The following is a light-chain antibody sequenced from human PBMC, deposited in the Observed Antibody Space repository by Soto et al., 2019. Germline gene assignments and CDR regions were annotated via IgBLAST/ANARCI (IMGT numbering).Light chain of an antibody. J-gene: IGKJ4*02. V-gene: IGKV3D-15*01. CDR3: QQYNSYSAPL. CDR1: QSVSGN. CDR2: GAS. Sequence: EIVMTQSPATLSASPGERVTLSCRVSQSVSGNLAWYQQKPGQAPRLLIYGASNRATGIPDRFSGSGSGTEFTLTISSLQPDDFATYYCQQYNSYSAPLFGGGTKVDIK.